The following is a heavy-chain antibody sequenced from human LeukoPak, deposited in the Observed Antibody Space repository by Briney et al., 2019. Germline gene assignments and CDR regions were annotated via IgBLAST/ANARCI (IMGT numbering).Heavy chain of an antibody. J-gene: IGHJ4*02. CDR3: AKIQSSYNSSDY. Sequence: GASVKVSCKASGGTFSSYAISWVRQAPGQGLEWMGGIIPIFGTANYAQKFQGRVTITTDESTSTAYMELSSLRSEDTAVYYCAKIQSSYNSSDYWGQGTLVTVSS. D-gene: IGHD6-6*01. V-gene: IGHV1-69*05. CDR1: GGTFSSYA. CDR2: IIPIFGTA.